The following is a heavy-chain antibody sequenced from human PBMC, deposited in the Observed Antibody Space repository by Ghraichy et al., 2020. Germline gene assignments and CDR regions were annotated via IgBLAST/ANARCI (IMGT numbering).Heavy chain of an antibody. J-gene: IGHJ4*02. V-gene: IGHV4-34*01. CDR1: GGSFSGYY. CDR2: INHSGST. CDR3: ARTAPYYDYVWGSYRPRYFDY. D-gene: IGHD3-16*02. Sequence: SETLSLTCAVYGGSFSGYYWSWIRQPPGKGLEWIGEINHSGSTNYNPSLKSRVTISVDTSKNQFSLKLSSVTAADTAVYYCARTAPYYDYVWGSYRPRYFDYWGQGTLVTVSS.